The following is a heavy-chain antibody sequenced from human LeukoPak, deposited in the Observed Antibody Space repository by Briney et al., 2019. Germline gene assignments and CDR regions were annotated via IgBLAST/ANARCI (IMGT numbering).Heavy chain of an antibody. CDR3: ARVPREIASI. J-gene: IGHJ3*02. V-gene: IGHV1-8*01. CDR2: MNPASGNT. D-gene: IGHD3-16*02. CDR1: GYTFTSYD. Sequence: ASVKVSCKASGYTFTSYDINWVRQATGQGLEWMGYMNPASGNTGYAQKFQGRVTMTTDTSISTAYMELSSLRSEDTAVFYCARVPREIASIWGQGTMVTVSS.